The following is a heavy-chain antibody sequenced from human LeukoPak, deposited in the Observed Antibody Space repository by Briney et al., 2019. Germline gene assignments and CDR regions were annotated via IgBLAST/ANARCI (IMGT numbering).Heavy chain of an antibody. D-gene: IGHD1-26*01. J-gene: IGHJ3*02. CDR2: ISDDGSNK. CDR1: GFTFSNYG. Sequence: GGSLRLSCVASGFTFSNYGMHWVRQAPGKGLEWVAVISDDGSNKYYPDSVKGRFTISRDNSKSTLNLQMDSLRIEDTAVYYCAKVGFTGRYMYAFDMWGQGTMVTVSS. V-gene: IGHV3-30*18. CDR3: AKVGFTGRYMYAFDM.